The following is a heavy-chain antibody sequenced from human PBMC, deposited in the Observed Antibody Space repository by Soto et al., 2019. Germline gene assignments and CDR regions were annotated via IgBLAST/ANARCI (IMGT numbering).Heavy chain of an antibody. CDR3: ARAQFYSGSGRYNNLMFDP. CDR2: ISAYNGNT. J-gene: IGHJ5*02. D-gene: IGHD3-10*01. V-gene: IGHV1-18*01. Sequence: GASVKVSCKASGYTFTSYGISWVRQAPGQGLEWMGWISAYNGNTNYAQKLQGRVTMTTDTSTSTAYMELRSLNSVTAADTAVYYCARAQFYSGSGRYNNLMFDPWGQGIQVTVSS. CDR1: GYTFTSYG.